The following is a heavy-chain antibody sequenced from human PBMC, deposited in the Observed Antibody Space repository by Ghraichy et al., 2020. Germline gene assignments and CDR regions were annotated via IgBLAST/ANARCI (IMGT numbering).Heavy chain of an antibody. Sequence: ESLNISCAVYGGSFSGYYWSWIRQPPGKGLEWIGEINHSGSTNYNPSLKSRVTISVDTSKSQFSLKLSSVTAADTAVYYCARKAAAGTGRGLRYWGQGTLVTVSS. CDR1: GGSFSGYY. J-gene: IGHJ4*02. CDR2: INHSGST. D-gene: IGHD6-13*01. V-gene: IGHV4-34*01. CDR3: ARKAAAGTGRGLRY.